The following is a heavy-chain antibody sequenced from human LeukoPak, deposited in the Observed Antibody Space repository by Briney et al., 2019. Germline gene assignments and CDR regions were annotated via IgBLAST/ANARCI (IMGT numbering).Heavy chain of an antibody. V-gene: IGHV4-4*07. J-gene: IGHJ4*02. D-gene: IGHD5-24*01. CDR2: IYTSGST. CDR1: GGSISSYY. Sequence: PSETLSLTCTASGGSISSYYWSWIRQPAGKGLEWIGRIYTSGSTNYNASLMSRVTMSVDTSKNQVSLKLTSVTAEDTAVYYCAKDIDGYNPHYWGQGTLVTVSS. CDR3: AKDIDGYNPHY.